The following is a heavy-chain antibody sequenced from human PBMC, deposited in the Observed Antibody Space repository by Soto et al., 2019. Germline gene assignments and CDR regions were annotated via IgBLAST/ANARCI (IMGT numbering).Heavy chain of an antibody. D-gene: IGHD1-26*01. Sequence: ASVKVSCKASGYTFTSYAMHWVRQAPGQRLEWMGWINAGNGNTKYSQKFQGRVTITRDTSASTAYMELSSLRSEDTAVYYCARDLPVGYTGSYRAXDIGGQGNSGHRLL. V-gene: IGHV1-3*01. CDR1: GYTFTSYA. J-gene: IGHJ4*01. CDR3: ARDLPVGYTGSYRAXDI. CDR2: INAGNGNT.